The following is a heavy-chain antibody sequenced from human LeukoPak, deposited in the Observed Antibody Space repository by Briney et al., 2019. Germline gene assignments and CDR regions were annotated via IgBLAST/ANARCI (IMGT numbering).Heavy chain of an antibody. J-gene: IGHJ4*02. V-gene: IGHV3-48*03. CDR2: ISSSGSTI. Sequence: GGSLRLSCAASGFTFSSYGMHWVRQAPGKGLAWVSYISSSGSTIYYADSVKGRFTISRDNAKNSLYLQMNSLRAEDTAVYYCASTRLDYDISAGWGQGTLVTVSS. D-gene: IGHD3-9*01. CDR1: GFTFSSYG. CDR3: ASTRLDYDISAG.